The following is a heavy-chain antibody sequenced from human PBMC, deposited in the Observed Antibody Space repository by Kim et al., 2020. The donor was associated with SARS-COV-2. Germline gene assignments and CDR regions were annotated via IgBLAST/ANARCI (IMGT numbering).Heavy chain of an antibody. J-gene: IGHJ4*02. Sequence: ASVKVSCKASGYTFTSYGISWVRQAPGQGLEWMGWISAYNGNTNYAQKLQGRVTMTTNTSTSTAYMELRSLRSDDTAVYYCASDRYGSGSSDYGGQGTLVTVSS. CDR3: ASDRYGSGSSDY. CDR2: ISAYNGNT. V-gene: IGHV1-18*01. CDR1: GYTFTSYG. D-gene: IGHD3-10*01.